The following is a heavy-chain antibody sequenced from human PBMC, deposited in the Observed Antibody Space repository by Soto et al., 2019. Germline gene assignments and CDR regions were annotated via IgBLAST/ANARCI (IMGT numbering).Heavy chain of an antibody. V-gene: IGHV3-30*18. CDR1: GFIFNSYG. Sequence: GSLRLSCAASGFIFNSYGMHWVRQAPGKGLEWVAVISYDGSNEYYSDSVKGRFTISRDNSKNTLFLQMNSLRAEDTAVYYCAKIIRRYGSGYDYWGQGTLVTVSS. CDR3: AKIIRRYGSGYDY. CDR2: ISYDGSNE. J-gene: IGHJ4*02. D-gene: IGHD3-10*01.